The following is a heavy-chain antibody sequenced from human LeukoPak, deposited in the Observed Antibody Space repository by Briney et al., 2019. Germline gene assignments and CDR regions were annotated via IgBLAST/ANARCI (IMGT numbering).Heavy chain of an antibody. D-gene: IGHD1-7*01. CDR1: GYTFTNYD. Sequence: ASVKVSCKASGYTFTNYDINWVRQATGQGLEWMGWMNPNSGNTGYAQKFQGRVTMTRNTSISTAYMELSSLRSEDTAVYFCARRRNYVYYYYGMDVWGQGTTVTVSS. V-gene: IGHV1-8*01. J-gene: IGHJ6*02. CDR3: ARRRNYVYYYYGMDV. CDR2: MNPNSGNT.